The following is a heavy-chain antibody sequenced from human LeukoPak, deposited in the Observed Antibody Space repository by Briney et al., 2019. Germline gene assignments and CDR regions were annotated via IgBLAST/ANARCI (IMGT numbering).Heavy chain of an antibody. D-gene: IGHD2-2*01. CDR3: ARGRVPAAIPYYYYGMDV. CDR2: INHSGST. CDR1: GGSFSGYY. V-gene: IGHV4-34*01. J-gene: IGHJ6*04. Sequence: SETLSLTCAVYGGSFSGYYWSWIRQPPGNGLEWIGEINHSGSTNYNPSLKSRVTISVDTSKNQFSLKLSSVTAADTAVYYCARGRVPAAIPYYYYGMDVWGKGTTVTVSS.